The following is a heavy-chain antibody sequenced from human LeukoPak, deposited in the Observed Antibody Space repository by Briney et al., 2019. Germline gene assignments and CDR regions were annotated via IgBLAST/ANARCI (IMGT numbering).Heavy chain of an antibody. D-gene: IGHD2-21*02. J-gene: IGHJ4*02. CDR1: GFTFSSYA. CDR2: ISGSGGNT. V-gene: IGHV3-23*01. Sequence: GGSLRLSCAASGFTFSSYAMSWVRQAPGKGLEWVSCISGSGGNTYYADSVKGRFTISRDNSKNTLYLQMNSLRADDTAVYYCARMSGGDCYRDLFDYWGQGTLVTVSS. CDR3: ARMSGGDCYRDLFDY.